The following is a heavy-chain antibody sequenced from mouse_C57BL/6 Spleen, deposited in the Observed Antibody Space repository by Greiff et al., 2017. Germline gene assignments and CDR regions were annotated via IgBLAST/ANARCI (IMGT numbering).Heavy chain of an antibody. CDR3: ARAIVTNSYYFDY. J-gene: IGHJ2*01. V-gene: IGHV1-61*01. CDR2: IYPSDSET. Sequence: VKLQQPGAELVRPGSSVKLSCKASGYTFTSYWMDWVKQRPGQGLEWIGNIYPSDSETHYNQKFKDKATLTVDKSSSTAYMQLSSLTSEDSAVYYCARAIVTNSYYFDYWGQGTTLTVSS. CDR1: GYTFTSYW. D-gene: IGHD2-5*01.